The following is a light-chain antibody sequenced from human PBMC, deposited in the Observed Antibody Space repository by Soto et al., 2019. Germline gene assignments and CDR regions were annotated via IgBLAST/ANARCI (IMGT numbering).Light chain of an antibody. Sequence: QSALTQPPSASGSPGQSVTISCAGTSSDVGGYNYVSWYQQHPGKAPKLMIYEVSKRPSGVPDRFSGSKSGNTASLTVSGLQAEDEADYYCQSYGSSLSGYVFGTGTKVTVL. J-gene: IGLJ1*01. CDR2: EVS. CDR3: QSYGSSLSGYV. V-gene: IGLV2-8*01. CDR1: SSDVGGYNY.